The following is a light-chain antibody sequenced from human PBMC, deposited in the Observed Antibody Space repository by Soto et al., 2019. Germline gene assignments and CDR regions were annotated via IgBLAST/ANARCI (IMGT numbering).Light chain of an antibody. CDR1: QSISSY. CDR2: AAS. V-gene: IGKV1-39*01. CDR3: QQGYSTPRT. J-gene: IGKJ1*01. Sequence: DIQLTQSPSSLSKYVGDRVTITCRASQSISSYLNWYQQKPGKAPKLLIYAASSLQSGVPSRFSGSGSGTDFTLTISSLQPEDFATYYCQQGYSTPRTFGQGTKVDIK.